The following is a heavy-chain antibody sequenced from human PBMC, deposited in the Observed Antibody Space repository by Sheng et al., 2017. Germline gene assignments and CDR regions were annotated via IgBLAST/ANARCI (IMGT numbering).Heavy chain of an antibody. Sequence: QVQVVESGGRVVQPGRSLRLSCAASGFIFRSYGMHWVRQAPGKGLEWVAVVSYDANKKYYADSVKGRFTISRDNSENTLSLQMDSLNPEDTAVYYCAKVGIVGATLYYLDSWGLGTLVTVSS. CDR1: GFIFRSYG. CDR2: VSYDANKK. J-gene: IGHJ4*02. CDR3: AKVGIVGATLYYLDS. V-gene: IGHV3-30*18. D-gene: IGHD1-26*01.